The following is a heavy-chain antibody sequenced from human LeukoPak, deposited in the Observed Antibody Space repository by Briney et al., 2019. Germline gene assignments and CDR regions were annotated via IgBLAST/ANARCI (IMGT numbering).Heavy chain of an antibody. Sequence: PGGSLRLSCAASGFTFSSYAMGWVRQAPGKGLEWVSAITASGDNTYYAGSVKGRLTISRDNSKNTLYLQMNSLRAEDTAVYYCAKGNGYSYGRYYFDYWGQGTLVTVSS. CDR3: AKGNGYSYGRYYFDY. CDR2: ITASGDNT. V-gene: IGHV3-23*01. J-gene: IGHJ4*02. CDR1: GFTFSSYA. D-gene: IGHD5-18*01.